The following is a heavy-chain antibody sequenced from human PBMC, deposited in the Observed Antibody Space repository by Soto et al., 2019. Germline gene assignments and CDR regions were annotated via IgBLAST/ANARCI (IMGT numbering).Heavy chain of an antibody. CDR3: ARAGGTEYYYYGMDV. Sequence: GTSVKVSCEASGGTFSSYAISWVRQAPGQRLEWMGWINAGNGNTKYSQKFQGRITITRDTSASTAYMELSSLRSEDTAVYYCARAGGTEYYYYGMDVWGQGTTVTVSS. D-gene: IGHD6-13*01. CDR1: GGTFSSYA. J-gene: IGHJ6*02. CDR2: INAGNGNT. V-gene: IGHV1-3*01.